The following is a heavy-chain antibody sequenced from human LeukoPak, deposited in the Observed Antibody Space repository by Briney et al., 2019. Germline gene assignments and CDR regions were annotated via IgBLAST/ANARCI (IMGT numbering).Heavy chain of an antibody. J-gene: IGHJ3*02. CDR3: ARVWRYFDWRDAFDI. CDR1: VGSISSGDYY. CDR2: IYYSGST. V-gene: IGHV4-30-4*01. D-gene: IGHD3-9*01. Sequence: SQTLSLTCTFSVGSISSGDYYWGWIRQPPGKGLEWIGYIYYSGSTYYNPSLKSRVTISVDTSRNQFSLKLSSVTAADTAVYYCARVWRYFDWRDAFDIWGQGTMVTVSS.